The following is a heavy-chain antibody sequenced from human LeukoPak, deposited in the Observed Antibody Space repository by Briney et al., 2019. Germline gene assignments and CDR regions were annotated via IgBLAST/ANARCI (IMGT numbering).Heavy chain of an antibody. Sequence: SETLSLTCAVYGGSFSGYYWSWIRQPPGKGLEWIGEINHSGSTNYNPSLKSRVTISVDTSKNQFSLKLRSVTAADTAVYYCARTTIFGVVTRGNWFDPWGQGTLVTVSS. D-gene: IGHD3-3*01. CDR3: ARTTIFGVVTRGNWFDP. CDR1: GGSFSGYY. CDR2: INHSGST. V-gene: IGHV4-34*01. J-gene: IGHJ5*02.